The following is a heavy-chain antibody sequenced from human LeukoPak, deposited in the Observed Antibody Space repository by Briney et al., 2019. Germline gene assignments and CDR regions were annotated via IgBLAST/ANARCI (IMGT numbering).Heavy chain of an antibody. CDR3: AKGGGLRFYMDV. CDR1: GFTFDDYA. Sequence: GGSLRLSCAASGFTFDDYAMHWVRQAPGKGLEWVSLISWDGGSTHYADSVKGRFTISRDNSKNSLYLQMNSLRAEDTALYYCAKGGGLRFYMDVWGKGTTVTVSS. V-gene: IGHV3-43D*03. D-gene: IGHD3-3*01. CDR2: ISWDGGST. J-gene: IGHJ6*03.